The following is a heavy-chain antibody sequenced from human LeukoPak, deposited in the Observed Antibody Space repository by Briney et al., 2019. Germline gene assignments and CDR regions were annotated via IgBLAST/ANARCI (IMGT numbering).Heavy chain of an antibody. CDR3: ARESGYSGSVVMEY. D-gene: IGHD6-13*01. CDR1: GYTFTTYG. Sequence: ASVKVSCKASGYTFTTYGISWVRQAPGQGLEWMGWISAYNGNTNDEQKGHGIVTMSSNTSTSTVYMELRSLTSDDAAVYYGARESGYSGSVVMEYWGQGTLVTVSS. J-gene: IGHJ4*02. V-gene: IGHV1-18*01. CDR2: ISAYNGNT.